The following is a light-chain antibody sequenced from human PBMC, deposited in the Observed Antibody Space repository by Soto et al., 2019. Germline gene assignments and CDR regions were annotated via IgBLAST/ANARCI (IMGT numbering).Light chain of an antibody. J-gene: IGKJ1*01. CDR2: WAS. CDR1: QSLLSSSDNNNY. Sequence: IVMTQSPDSLAMSLGERATINCKSSQSLLSSSDNNNYLAWFQKKPGQPPKRLFYWASSRESGVPDRFSAGGSGTDFSLTINSLEAEDAAIYFCHQYDNSPQTFGQGIKVEIK. V-gene: IGKV4-1*01. CDR3: HQYDNSPQT.